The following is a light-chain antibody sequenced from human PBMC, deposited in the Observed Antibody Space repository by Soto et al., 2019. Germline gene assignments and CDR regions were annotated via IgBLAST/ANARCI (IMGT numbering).Light chain of an antibody. V-gene: IGKV1-39*01. J-gene: IGKJ5*01. CDR1: QSISSY. Sequence: DIQMTQSPSSLSASVGDRVTITCRASQSISSYLNWYQQKPGKVPKPLIYAASSLQSGVPSRFSGSGPGTDFTLTISSLQPEDFATYYCQQSYSTPRLTFGQGTRLEL. CDR3: QQSYSTPRLT. CDR2: AAS.